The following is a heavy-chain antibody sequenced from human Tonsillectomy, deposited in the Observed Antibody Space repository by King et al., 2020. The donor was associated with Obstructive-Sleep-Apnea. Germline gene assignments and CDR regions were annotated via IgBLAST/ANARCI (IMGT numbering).Heavy chain of an antibody. V-gene: IGHV3-7*03. CDR2: IRHNGSEK. D-gene: IGHD3-10*01. J-gene: IGHJ6*02. Sequence: VQLVESGGGLVQPGGSLRLSCAASGFSFSNFWMSWVRQAPGKGLEWLTNIRHNGSEKNYIDSVRGRFTISRDNTKNLLYLQMNSLRAEDTAVYYCATKGIWSQGTTVTVSS. CDR1: GFSFSNFW. CDR3: ATKGI.